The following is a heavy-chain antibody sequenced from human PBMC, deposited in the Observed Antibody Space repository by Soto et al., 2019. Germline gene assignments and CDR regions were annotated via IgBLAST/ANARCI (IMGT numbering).Heavy chain of an antibody. CDR2: ISGSGRTT. D-gene: IGHD3-16*01. Sequence: EVQLLESGGGLVQPGGSLRLSCAASGFTFGTYAMKWLRQAPGRGLECVSFISGSGRTTYYPDSVKGRFTVSRDNSKNTMYLQMNSLRAEDTALYYCAKFRGPSYSYYYMDVWGKGTTVTVSS. CDR3: AKFRGPSYSYYYMDV. CDR1: GFTFGTYA. J-gene: IGHJ6*03. V-gene: IGHV3-23*01.